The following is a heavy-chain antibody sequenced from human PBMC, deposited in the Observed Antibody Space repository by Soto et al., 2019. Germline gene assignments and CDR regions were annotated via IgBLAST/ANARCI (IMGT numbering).Heavy chain of an antibody. V-gene: IGHV5-10-1*01. CDR2: IDPTDSYT. Sequence: GEALKISCKGSGYSFTSYCISWVRRTGGRRVEWMRRIDPTDSYTNYSPHFQGHVTISAANSISTAYLQWSSLKASDTAMYYCAASGEIGGYYYYGMDVWGQGTTVTVSS. D-gene: IGHD3-16*01. J-gene: IGHJ6*02. CDR1: GYSFTSYC. CDR3: AASGEIGGYYYYGMDV.